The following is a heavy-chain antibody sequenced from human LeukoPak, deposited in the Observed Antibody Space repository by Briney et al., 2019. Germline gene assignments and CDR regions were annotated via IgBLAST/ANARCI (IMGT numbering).Heavy chain of an antibody. CDR1: GYTFTSYG. Sequence: GASVKVSCTASGYTFTSYGITWVRQAPGQGLEWMGWINANNGNTNYAQNLQGRVTMTRDTSTSAAYMDLRSLGSDDTAVYYCARGPIAAAGDYWGQGTLVTVSS. CDR2: INANNGNT. J-gene: IGHJ4*02. V-gene: IGHV1-18*01. D-gene: IGHD6-13*01. CDR3: ARGPIAAAGDY.